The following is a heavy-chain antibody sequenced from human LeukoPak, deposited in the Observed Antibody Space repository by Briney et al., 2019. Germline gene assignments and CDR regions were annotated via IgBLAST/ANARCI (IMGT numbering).Heavy chain of an antibody. CDR2: VNQDGNNK. CDR3: TRDPPAVATNTYA. CDR1: GFTFSGYW. J-gene: IGHJ5*02. Sequence: GGSLRLSCAASGFTFSGYWMTWVRQAPGKGLEWVANVNQDGNNKNYVESVKGRFTISRDNAKNSLYLQMNSLRAEDTAVYYCTRDPPAVATNTYAWGQGTLVTVSS. D-gene: IGHD6-13*01. V-gene: IGHV3-7*01.